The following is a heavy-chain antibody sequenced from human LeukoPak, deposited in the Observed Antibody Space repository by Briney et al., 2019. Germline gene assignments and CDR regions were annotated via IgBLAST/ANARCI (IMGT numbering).Heavy chain of an antibody. V-gene: IGHV3-64D*09. D-gene: IGHD2-15*01. CDR1: GFPFSSYG. CDR3: VRGYSFGPYGMDV. CDR2: ISDSGGST. Sequence: GGSLRLSCSASGFPFSSYGMNWVRQAPGKGLEYVSAISDSGGSTYYADSVKGRFTISRDNSEHTLYLQMSSLRAEDTSVYFCVRGYSFGPYGMDVWGQGTTVTVSS. J-gene: IGHJ6*01.